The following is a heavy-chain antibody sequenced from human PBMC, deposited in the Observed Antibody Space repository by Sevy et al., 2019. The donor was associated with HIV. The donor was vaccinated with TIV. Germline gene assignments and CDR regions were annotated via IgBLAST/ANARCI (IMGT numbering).Heavy chain of an antibody. CDR2: IYYSGST. CDR3: AGERGYCTNGVCHPGTYYFDY. V-gene: IGHV4-39*02. J-gene: IGHJ4*02. D-gene: IGHD2-8*01. Sequence: SETLSLTCTVSGGSLSNSYYYWGWIRQPPGKGLEWIGTIYYSGSTYYNPSLKSRVTISVDTSKNHFSLKLSSVTAADTAVDYCAGERGYCTNGVCHPGTYYFDYWGQGTLVTVSS. CDR1: GGSLSNSYYY.